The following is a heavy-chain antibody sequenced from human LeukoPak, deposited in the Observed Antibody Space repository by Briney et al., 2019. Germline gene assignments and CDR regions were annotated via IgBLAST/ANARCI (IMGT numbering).Heavy chain of an antibody. J-gene: IGHJ4*02. V-gene: IGHV3-30*18. CDR3: AKEWRVAGYFDY. CDR1: GFTFSSYG. Sequence: TGGSLRLSCAASGFTFSSYGMHWVRQAPGKGLEWVAVISYDGSNKYYADSVKGRFTISRDNSKNTLYLQMNSLRAEDTAVYYCAKEWRVAGYFDYWGQGTLVTVSS. D-gene: IGHD6-19*01. CDR2: ISYDGSNK.